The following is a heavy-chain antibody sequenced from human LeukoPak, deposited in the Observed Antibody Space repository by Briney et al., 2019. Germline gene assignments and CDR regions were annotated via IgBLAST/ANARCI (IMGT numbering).Heavy chain of an antibody. CDR2: MKPNSGNT. V-gene: IGHV1-8*01. D-gene: IGHD5-12*01. CDR3: ARSPTERLRVATIQDYYYYYMDV. CDR1: GYTFTSYD. J-gene: IGHJ6*03. Sequence: GASVKDSCKASGYTFTSYDINWVRQATGQGLEWMGWMKPNSGNTGYAQKFQGRVTMTRNTSISTAYMELSSLRSEDTAVYYCARSPTERLRVATIQDYYYYYMDVWGKGTTVTVSS.